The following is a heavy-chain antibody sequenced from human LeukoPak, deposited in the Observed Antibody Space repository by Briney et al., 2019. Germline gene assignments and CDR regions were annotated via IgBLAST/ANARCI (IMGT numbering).Heavy chain of an antibody. CDR2: IKQDGSET. Sequence: GGSLRLSCAASGFTFSNYWMIWLRQAPGKGLEWVANIKQDGSETYYVDSVRGRFSISRDNAKTSLYLQMNSRRAEDTAVYYCANALGAHYFDYWGQGTLVTVSS. V-gene: IGHV3-7*05. CDR1: GFTFSNYW. CDR3: ANALGAHYFDY. D-gene: IGHD1-26*01. J-gene: IGHJ4*02.